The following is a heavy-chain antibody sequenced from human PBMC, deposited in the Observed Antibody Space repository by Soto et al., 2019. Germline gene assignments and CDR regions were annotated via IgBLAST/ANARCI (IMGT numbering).Heavy chain of an antibody. CDR1: GFTFFAYW. V-gene: IGHV3-74*01. D-gene: IGHD4-17*01. CDR2: INSDGSHT. Sequence: EVQLVESGGGLVQPGGSLRLSCAASGFTFFAYWIHWVRQVPGKGLVWVSRINSDGSHTSYADSVRGRFTISRDNSKNTVSLQMNSLTAEDTAVYYCAKAGDYGDYAGENWFDSWGQGSLVTVSS. J-gene: IGHJ5*01. CDR3: AKAGDYGDYAGENWFDS.